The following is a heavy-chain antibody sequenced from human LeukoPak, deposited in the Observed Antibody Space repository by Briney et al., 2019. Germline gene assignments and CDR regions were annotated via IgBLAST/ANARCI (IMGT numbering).Heavy chain of an antibody. CDR3: ARHSEGPVNDAFDI. D-gene: IGHD2-2*01. Sequence: GGSLRLSCAASGFSFSEYYMTWIRQAPGKGLEWVSNLSSSGRYTNYADSVRGRFTISRDNAKKSLYLQMNSLRAEDTAVYYCARHSEGPVNDAFDIWGQGTRVTVSS. J-gene: IGHJ3*02. CDR1: GFSFSEYY. CDR2: LSSSGRYT. V-gene: IGHV3-11*03.